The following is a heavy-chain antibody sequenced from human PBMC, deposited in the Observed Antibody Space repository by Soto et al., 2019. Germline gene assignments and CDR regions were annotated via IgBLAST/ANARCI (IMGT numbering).Heavy chain of an antibody. V-gene: IGHV1-69*04. Sequence: QVQLVQSGAEVKKPESSVTVSCKASGGTFSNYSITWVRQAPGQGLEWMGRFIPILGIANYAQKFQGRVTITADKSTSTASMELSSLRSEDTAVYYCARDGVTTSRLDNWGQGTLVTVSS. CDR1: GGTFSNYS. J-gene: IGHJ4*02. D-gene: IGHD1-26*01. CDR2: FIPILGIA. CDR3: ARDGVTTSRLDN.